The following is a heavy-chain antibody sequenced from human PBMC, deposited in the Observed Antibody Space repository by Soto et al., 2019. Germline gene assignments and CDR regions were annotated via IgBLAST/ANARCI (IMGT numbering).Heavy chain of an antibody. V-gene: IGHV1-69*01. CDR2: SIPIFDPA. Sequence: QVQLVQSGAEVKKPGSSVKVSCKASGGTLSRSAISWVRQAPGQGLEWMGGSIPIFDPAIYAQKLRGRVSIIADESTRTAYMEMSSLRSEDTAVYYCGTGSSWTKVESWGQGTLVTVSS. CDR1: GGTLSRSA. D-gene: IGHD6-13*01. J-gene: IGHJ4*02. CDR3: GTGSSWTKVES.